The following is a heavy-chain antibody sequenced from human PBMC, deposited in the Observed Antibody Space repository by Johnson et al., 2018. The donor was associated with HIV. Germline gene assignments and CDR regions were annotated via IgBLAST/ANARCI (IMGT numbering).Heavy chain of an antibody. Sequence: VLLVESGGGLVQPGGSLRLSCAASGFTFSTYWMSWVRQAPGKGLEWVANIKQDGSEKYYVDSVKGRFTISRDNAKNSLYLQMNSLRAEDTALYYCARPSVTTRDAFDIWGQGTMVTVSS. CDR1: GFTFSTYW. V-gene: IGHV3-7*05. CDR2: IKQDGSEK. CDR3: ARPSVTTRDAFDI. D-gene: IGHD4-17*01. J-gene: IGHJ3*02.